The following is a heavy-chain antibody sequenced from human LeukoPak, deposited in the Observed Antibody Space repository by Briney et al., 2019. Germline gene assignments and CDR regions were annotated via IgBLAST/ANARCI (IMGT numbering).Heavy chain of an antibody. V-gene: IGHV3-21*01. CDR3: AKVRCSTSCYFDY. CDR2: ISSSSSYV. D-gene: IGHD2-2*01. J-gene: IGHJ4*02. Sequence: PGGALRLSCAASGFTFSSYSMNWVRQAPGKGLEGVSSISSSSSYVYYADSVKGRFTISRDNAKNSLYLQINSLRAEDTSVYYCAKVRCSTSCYFDYWGQGTLVTVSS. CDR1: GFTFSSYS.